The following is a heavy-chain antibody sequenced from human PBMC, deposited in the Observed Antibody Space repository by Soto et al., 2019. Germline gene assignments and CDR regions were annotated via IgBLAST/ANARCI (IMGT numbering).Heavy chain of an antibody. Sequence: QVQLQQWGAGLLKPSETLSLTCAVFGGSVNSGNYYWSWIRQPPGKGLEWIGEMSHSGGTHFNPSLKSRVTTSVDTSKHQFSLKMSSVTAADTALYYCARVERGTATTVVDAFDIWGPGTMVTVSS. CDR1: GGSVNSGNYY. D-gene: IGHD1-1*01. V-gene: IGHV4-34*01. CDR2: MSHSGGT. J-gene: IGHJ3*02. CDR3: ARVERGTATTVVDAFDI.